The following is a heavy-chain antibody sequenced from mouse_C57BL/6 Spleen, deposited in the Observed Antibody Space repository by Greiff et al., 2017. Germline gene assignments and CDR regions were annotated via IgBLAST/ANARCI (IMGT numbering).Heavy chain of an antibody. CDR3: ARSPITAGVATGCDY. V-gene: IGHV1-82*01. D-gene: IGHD1-1*01. CDR1: GYAFSSSW. CDR2: IYPGDGDT. J-gene: IGHJ2*01. Sequence: QVQLKESGPELVKPGASVKISCKASGYAFSSSWMNWVKQRPGKGLEWIGRIYPGDGDTNYNGKFKGKATLTADKSSSTAYMQLSSLTSEDSAVYFGARSPITAGVATGCDYWGQGTTLTVSS.